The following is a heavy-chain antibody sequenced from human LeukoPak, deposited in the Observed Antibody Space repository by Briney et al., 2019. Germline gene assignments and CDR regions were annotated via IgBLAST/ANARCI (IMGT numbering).Heavy chain of an antibody. CDR2: VYYIGST. V-gene: IGHV4-39*01. Sequence: KPSETLFLTCTVSGGSISNILYYWGWIRQPPGRGLEWIGTVYYIGSTYYNPSLKSRVTISVDTSTNQFSLKLISLSAADTAVYYCAGRRDSSGFYSEEFDYWGEGTLVTVSS. J-gene: IGHJ4*02. CDR1: GGSISNILYY. CDR3: AGRRDSSGFYSEEFDY. D-gene: IGHD3-3*01.